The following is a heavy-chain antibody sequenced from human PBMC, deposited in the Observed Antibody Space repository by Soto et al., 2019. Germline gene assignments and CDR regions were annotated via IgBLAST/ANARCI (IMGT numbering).Heavy chain of an antibody. J-gene: IGHJ4*02. CDR2: ISASGSNG. D-gene: IGHD4-4*01. Sequence: GGSLRLACAASGFTFSTYVMAWVRQAGWRGLEWVSGISASGSNGFYTDSVKGRFIISRDNSKNTLYLQMNSLRVDDTALYFCAKGDSDYYFDSLGQGTLVTVSS. CDR3: AKGDSDYYFDS. CDR1: GFTFSTYV. V-gene: IGHV3-23*01.